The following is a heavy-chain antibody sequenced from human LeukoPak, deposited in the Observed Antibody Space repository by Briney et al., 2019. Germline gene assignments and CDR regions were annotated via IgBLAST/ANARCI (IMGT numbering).Heavy chain of an antibody. CDR2: ISSSGSTI. D-gene: IGHD1-14*01. J-gene: IGHJ2*01. Sequence: PGGSLRLSCAASGFTFSDYYMSWIRQAPGKGLEWVSYISSSGSTIYYADSVKGRFTISRDNAKNSLYLQMKSLRAEDTAVYYCARDRRNLRGYFDLWGRGTLVTVSS. CDR1: GFTFSDYY. V-gene: IGHV3-11*01. CDR3: ARDRRNLRGYFDL.